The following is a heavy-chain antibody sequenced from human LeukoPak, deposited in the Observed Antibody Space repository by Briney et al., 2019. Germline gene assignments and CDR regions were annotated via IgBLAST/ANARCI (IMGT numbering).Heavy chain of an antibody. V-gene: IGHV1-69*13. D-gene: IGHD3-10*01. CDR3: AREGHYYGSGSYWYYYGMDV. CDR1: GGTFSSYA. CDR2: IIPIFGTA. J-gene: IGHJ6*02. Sequence: SVKVSCKSSGGTFSSYAIIWVRQAPGQGLEWMGGIIPIFGTANYAQKFQSRVTITADESTSTAYMELSSLRSEDTAVYYCAREGHYYGSGSYWYYYGMDVWGQGTTVTVSS.